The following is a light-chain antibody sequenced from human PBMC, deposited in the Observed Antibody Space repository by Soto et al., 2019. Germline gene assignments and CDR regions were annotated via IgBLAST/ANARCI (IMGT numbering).Light chain of an antibody. J-gene: IGLJ2*01. CDR1: SSDVGGYDF. V-gene: IGLV2-14*01. Sequence: QSALTQPASVSGSPGQSITISCTGTSSDVGGYDFVSWYQLHPGKAPKLIIYEVTYRPSGVSDRFSGSKSGNTASLTISGLQAEDEADYYCSSYATDSRLFGGGTKVTV. CDR3: SSYATDSRL. CDR2: EVT.